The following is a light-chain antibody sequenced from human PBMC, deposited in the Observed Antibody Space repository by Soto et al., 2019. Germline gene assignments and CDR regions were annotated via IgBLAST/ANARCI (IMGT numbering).Light chain of an antibody. CDR2: DVS. CDR3: RSYTSSSTQV. J-gene: IGLJ1*01. CDR1: SSDVGAYNF. Sequence: QSALTQPASVSWYPGQSITISCTGTSSDVGAYNFFSWYQQHPGKVPKIMIFDVSSRPSGVSDRFSGSKAGNTASLTISGNQAEDEGEYYCRSYTSSSTQVFGSGTQLT. V-gene: IGLV2-14*03.